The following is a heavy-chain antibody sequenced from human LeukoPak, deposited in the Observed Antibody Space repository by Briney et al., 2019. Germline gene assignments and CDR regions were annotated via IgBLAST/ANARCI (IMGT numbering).Heavy chain of an antibody. J-gene: IGHJ5*02. CDR2: ISAYNGNT. Sequence: SVKVSCKASGYTFTSYGISWVRQAPGQGLEWMGWISAYNGNTNYAQKLQGRVTMTTDTSTSTAYMELRSLRSDDTAVYYCAREKRITMVRGVNNWFDPWGQGTLVTVSS. V-gene: IGHV1-18*01. D-gene: IGHD3-10*01. CDR1: GYTFTSYG. CDR3: AREKRITMVRGVNNWFDP.